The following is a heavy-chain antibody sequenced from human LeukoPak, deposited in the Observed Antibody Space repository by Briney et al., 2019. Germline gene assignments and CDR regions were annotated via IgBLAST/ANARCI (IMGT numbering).Heavy chain of an antibody. CDR1: AGSISNYY. J-gene: IGHJ4*01. CDR2: ISYSGST. Sequence: SETLSLTCTVSAGSISNYYWSWIRQPPGKGLEWIGYISYSGSTNYNPSLKSRVTISVDTSKNQFSLKLSSVTAADTAMYYCARGAALVTDKYFDYWGHGTLVTVSS. D-gene: IGHD5-18*01. CDR3: ARGAALVTDKYFDY. V-gene: IGHV4-59*08.